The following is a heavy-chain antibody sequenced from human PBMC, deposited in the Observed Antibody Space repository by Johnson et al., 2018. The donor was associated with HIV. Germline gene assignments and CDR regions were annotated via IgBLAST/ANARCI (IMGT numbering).Heavy chain of an antibody. J-gene: IGHJ3*02. D-gene: IGHD5-12*01. V-gene: IGHV3-66*01. CDR3: AREGGYSGYEGVGHTNDAFDI. CDR2: IYSDGNT. CDR1: GFTVSTNY. Sequence: VQLVESGGGLVQPGGSLRLSCAASGFTVSTNYMTWVRQAPGKGLECVSLIYSDGNTYYADSVKGSFTISRDNSKNTLYLQMNSLRAEDKAVYYCAREGGYSGYEGVGHTNDAFDIWGQGTMVTVSS.